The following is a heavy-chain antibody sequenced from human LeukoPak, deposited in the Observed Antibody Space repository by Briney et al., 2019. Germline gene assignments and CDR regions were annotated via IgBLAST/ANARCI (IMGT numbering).Heavy chain of an antibody. V-gene: IGHV3-11*01. D-gene: IGHD2-21*01. CDR2: ISSNGRTI. Sequence: PGGSLRLSCAASKYIFREYQMSWVRQAPGKGLEWIAYISSNGRTIYYADSVRGRFTISRDNDKSSMYLLMNSLRVDDTAVYYCVRDIPRVRGWFDPWGQGTLVTVSS. J-gene: IGHJ5*02. CDR3: VRDIPRVRGWFDP. CDR1: KYIFREYQ.